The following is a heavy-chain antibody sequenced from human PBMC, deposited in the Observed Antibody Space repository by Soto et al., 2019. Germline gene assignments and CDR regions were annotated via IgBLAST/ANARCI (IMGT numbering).Heavy chain of an antibody. V-gene: IGHV3-48*01. CDR3: ASGYNWNDFSWQYYFDY. Sequence: GGSLRLSCAASGFTFSSYSMNWVRQAPGKGLEWVSYISSSSTIYYADSVKGRFTISRDNAKNSLYLQMNSLRAEDTAVYYCASGYNWNDFSWQYYFDYWGQGTLVTVSS. J-gene: IGHJ4*02. CDR1: GFTFSSYS. D-gene: IGHD1-1*01. CDR2: ISSSSTI.